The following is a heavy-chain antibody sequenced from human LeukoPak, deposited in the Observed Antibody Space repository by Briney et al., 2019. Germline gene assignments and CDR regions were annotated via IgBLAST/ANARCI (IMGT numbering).Heavy chain of an antibody. V-gene: IGHV4-4*02. CDR3: ARGGGSGWYSSENWFDP. CDR2: ISHSGST. CDR1: GGSISSSNW. J-gene: IGHJ5*02. D-gene: IGHD6-19*01. Sequence: TSETLSLTCAVSGGSISSSNWWSWVRQPPGKGLEWIGEISHSGSTNYNPSLKSRVTISVDKSKNQFSLKLSSVTAADTAVYYCARGGGSGWYSSENWFDPWGQGTLVTVSS.